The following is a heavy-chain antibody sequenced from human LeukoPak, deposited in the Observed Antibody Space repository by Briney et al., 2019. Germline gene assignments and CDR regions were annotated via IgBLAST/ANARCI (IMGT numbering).Heavy chain of an antibody. CDR3: AREEWELGGYYFGMDV. V-gene: IGHV3-11*01. D-gene: IGHD1-26*01. CDR2: ISSSASSI. CDR1: GFIFSDYY. J-gene: IGHJ6*02. Sequence: GGSLRLSCAASGFIFSDYYMNWIRQAPGKGLEWVSSISSSASSIYYADSVRGRFTISRDNVDNSVYLQMNSPRAEDTAVYYCAREEWELGGYYFGMDVWGQGTTVTVSS.